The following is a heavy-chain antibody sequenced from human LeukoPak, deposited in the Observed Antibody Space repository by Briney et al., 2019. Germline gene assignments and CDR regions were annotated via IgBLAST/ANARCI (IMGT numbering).Heavy chain of an antibody. CDR1: GGSISSSSYY. J-gene: IGHJ4*02. CDR3: AREYCSGGSCYDEPKYYFDY. Sequence: SETLSLTCTVSGGSISSSSYYWGWIRQPPGKWLEWIGSIYYSGSTYYNPSLKSRVTISVDTSKNQFSLKLSSVTAADTAVYYCAREYCSGGSCYDEPKYYFDYWGQGTLVTVSS. CDR2: IYYSGST. D-gene: IGHD2-15*01. V-gene: IGHV4-39*07.